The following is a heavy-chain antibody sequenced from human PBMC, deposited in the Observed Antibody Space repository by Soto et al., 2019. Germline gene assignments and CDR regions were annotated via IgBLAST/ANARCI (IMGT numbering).Heavy chain of an antibody. D-gene: IGHD2-15*01. CDR1: GGSFSGYY. J-gene: IGHJ4*02. CDR2: INHSGST. CDR3: ARVRRGYCSGGSCPTHFDY. V-gene: IGHV4-34*01. Sequence: SETLSLTCAVYGGSFSGYYWSWIRQPPGKGLEWIGEINHSGSTNYNPSLKSRVTISVDTSKNQFSLKLSSVTAADTAVYYCARVRRGYCSGGSCPTHFDYWGQRTLVTVSS.